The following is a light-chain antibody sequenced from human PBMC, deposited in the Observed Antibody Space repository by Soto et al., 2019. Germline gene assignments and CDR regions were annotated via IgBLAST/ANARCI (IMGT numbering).Light chain of an antibody. CDR2: SNS. CDR3: AAWDDSLDGQV. Sequence: VLTQPPSASGTPGQRVTISCSGSSSNIGGNTVNWYQHLPGTAPKLLIYSNSQRPSGVPDRFSGSKSGTSASLAISGLQSEDEADYYCAAWDDSLDGQVFGSGTKVTVL. CDR1: SSNIGGNT. V-gene: IGLV1-44*01. J-gene: IGLJ1*01.